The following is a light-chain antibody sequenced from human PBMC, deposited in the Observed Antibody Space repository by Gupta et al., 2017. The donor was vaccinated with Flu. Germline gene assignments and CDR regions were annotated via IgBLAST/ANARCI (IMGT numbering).Light chain of an antibody. CDR2: GAS. CDR1: QSVSSSY. Sequence: EIVLTQSPGTLSLSPGERATLSCRASQSVSSSYLAWYQQKPGQAPRLLIYGASSRATGINDKCSGSGVGTDFNLTISRREPEDFEVYYCQQKSSEPRALTFGGGTKVEIK. J-gene: IGKJ4*01. CDR3: QQKSSEPRALT. V-gene: IGKV3-20*01.